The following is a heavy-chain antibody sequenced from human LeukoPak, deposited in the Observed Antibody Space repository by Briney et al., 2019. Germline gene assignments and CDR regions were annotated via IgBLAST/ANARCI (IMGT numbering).Heavy chain of an antibody. V-gene: IGHV4-39*07. CDR2: IYYSGST. CDR3: ARVGIAVAGAPGGYYGMDV. Sequence: SETLSLTCTVSGDSISTSNYFWGWIRQPPGEGLEWIGSIYYSGSTYYSPSLKSRVTLSVDTSKNQFSLKLSSVTAADTAVYYCARVGIAVAGAPGGYYGMDVRGQGTTVTVSS. D-gene: IGHD6-19*01. CDR1: GDSISTSNYF. J-gene: IGHJ6*02.